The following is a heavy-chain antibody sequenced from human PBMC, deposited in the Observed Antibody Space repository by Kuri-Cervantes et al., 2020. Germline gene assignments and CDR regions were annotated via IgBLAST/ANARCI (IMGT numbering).Heavy chain of an antibody. J-gene: IGHJ4*02. V-gene: IGHV3-33*01. Sequence: GESLKISCAASGFTFSSYGMHWVRQAPGKGLEWVAVIWYDGSNKYYADSVKGRFTISRDNSKNTLYLQMNSLRAEDTAVYYCARAKQWLRSPDYWGQGTLVTVSS. CDR1: GFTFSSYG. CDR2: IWYDGSNK. D-gene: IGHD6-19*01. CDR3: ARAKQWLRSPDY.